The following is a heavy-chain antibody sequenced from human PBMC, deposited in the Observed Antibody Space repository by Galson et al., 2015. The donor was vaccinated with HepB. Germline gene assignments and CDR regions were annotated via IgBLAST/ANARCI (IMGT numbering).Heavy chain of an antibody. D-gene: IGHD3/OR15-3a*01. CDR3: ATTFGLVSHTYAMDV. CDR2: ITSSSSLI. CDR1: EFAFGSFS. Sequence: SLRLSCAASEFAFGSFSMNWVRQAPGKGLEWVSSITSSSSLIYYADSVKGRFIISRDNAKNSLFLQMNSLRAEDTAVYYCATTFGLVSHTYAMDVWGHGTTVTVSS. J-gene: IGHJ6*02. V-gene: IGHV3-21*01.